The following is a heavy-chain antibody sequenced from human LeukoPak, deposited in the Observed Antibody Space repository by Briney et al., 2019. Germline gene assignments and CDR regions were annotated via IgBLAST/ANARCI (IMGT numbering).Heavy chain of an antibody. CDR3: ARDKGYCSSTSCYSRFDP. D-gene: IGHD2-2*01. V-gene: IGHV4-61*02. Sequence: SETLSLTCTVSGDSISSGDYYWSWIRQPAGQGLEWIGRISSSGSTNYNPSLKSRVTISVDTSKNQFSLKLSSVTAADTAVYYCARDKGYCSSTSCYSRFDPWGQGTLVTVSS. CDR1: GDSISSGDYY. CDR2: ISSSGST. J-gene: IGHJ5*02.